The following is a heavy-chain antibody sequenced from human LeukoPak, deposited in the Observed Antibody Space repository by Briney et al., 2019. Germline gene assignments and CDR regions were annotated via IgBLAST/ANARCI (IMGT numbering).Heavy chain of an antibody. CDR1: GGSFSGYY. Sequence: SETLSLTCAVYGGSFSGYYWSWIRQPPGKGLEWIGEINHSGSTNYNPSLKSRVTISVDTSKKQFSLKLSSVTAADTAVYYCARHYLGGNYPDYFNHWGQGTLVTVSS. D-gene: IGHD1-26*01. CDR2: INHSGST. J-gene: IGHJ4*02. CDR3: ARHYLGGNYPDYFNH. V-gene: IGHV4-34*01.